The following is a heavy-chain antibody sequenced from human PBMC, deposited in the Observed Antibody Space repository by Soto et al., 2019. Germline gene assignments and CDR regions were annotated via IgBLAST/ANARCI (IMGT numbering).Heavy chain of an antibody. D-gene: IGHD2-15*01. CDR2: ISSSSRTI. CDR1: GFTFTSYS. CDR3: ARDPGGGSLTRYYYYGMDV. V-gene: IGHV3-48*02. Sequence: PGGSLRLSCAASGFTFTSYSMNWVRQAPGKGLEWVSYISSSSRTIYYADSVKGRFTISRDNAKNSLYLQMNSLRDEDTAVYYCARDPGGGSLTRYYYYGMDVWGQGTTVTVSS. J-gene: IGHJ6*02.